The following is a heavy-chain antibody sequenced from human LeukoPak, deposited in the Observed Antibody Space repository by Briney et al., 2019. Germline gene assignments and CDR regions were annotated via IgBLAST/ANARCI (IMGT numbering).Heavy chain of an antibody. D-gene: IGHD2-15*01. CDR2: INPSGGST. J-gene: IGHJ4*02. V-gene: IGHV1-46*01. CDR3: AKEVGLAPAPDSS. Sequence: ASVKVSCKASGYTFTSYYMHWVRQAPGQGLEWMGIINPSGGSTSYAQKFQGRVTMTRDMSTSTVYMELSSLRSEDTAVYYCAKEVGLAPAPDSSWGQGTLVTVSS. CDR1: GYTFTSYY.